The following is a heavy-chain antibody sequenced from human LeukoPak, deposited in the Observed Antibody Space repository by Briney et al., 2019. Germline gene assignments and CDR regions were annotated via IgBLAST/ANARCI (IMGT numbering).Heavy chain of an antibody. CDR3: TKYYDFWSGHYTYDY. CDR2: ISSSGSST. Sequence: PGGSLRLSCAASGFTFSNYAMSWVRQAPGKGLEWVAVISSSGSSTYYADSAKGRFTISRDNSKNTLYLQMNSLRAEDTAVYYCTKYYDFWSGHYTYDYWGQGTLVTVSS. V-gene: IGHV3-23*01. D-gene: IGHD3-3*01. J-gene: IGHJ4*02. CDR1: GFTFSNYA.